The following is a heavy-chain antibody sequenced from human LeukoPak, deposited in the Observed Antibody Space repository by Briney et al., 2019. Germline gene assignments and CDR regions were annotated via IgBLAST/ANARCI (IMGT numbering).Heavy chain of an antibody. CDR3: ERVVPAAICWFDP. V-gene: IGHV4-39*07. Sequence: PSETLSLTCTVSGGSISSSSYYWGWIRQPPGKGLEWIGSIYYSGSTYYNPSLKSRVTISVDTSKNQFSLKLSSVTAADTAVYYCERVVPAAICWFDPWGQGTLVTVSS. CDR2: IYYSGST. D-gene: IGHD2-2*01. CDR1: GGSISSSSYY. J-gene: IGHJ5*02.